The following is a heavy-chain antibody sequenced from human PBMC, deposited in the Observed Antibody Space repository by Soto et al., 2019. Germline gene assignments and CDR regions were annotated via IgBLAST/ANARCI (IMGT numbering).Heavy chain of an antibody. Sequence: PGGSLRLYCVASGFTFSIYTMNWVRQAPGKGLEWVSALNASGDDTDYADSVKGRFTISRDNSMNAVYLQMNSLRIEDTAVYYCAHPRGYRVYDAYDIWGQGTMVTVSS. CDR2: LNASGDDT. D-gene: IGHD3-22*01. J-gene: IGHJ3*02. CDR3: AHPRGYRVYDAYDI. CDR1: GFTFSIYT. V-gene: IGHV3-23*01.